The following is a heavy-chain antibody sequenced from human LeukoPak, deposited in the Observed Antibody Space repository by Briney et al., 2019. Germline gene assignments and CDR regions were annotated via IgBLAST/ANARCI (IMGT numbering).Heavy chain of an antibody. CDR3: ARGGYYGSLDI. D-gene: IGHD3-10*01. CDR1: GGAISSYY. V-gene: IGHV4-59*01. J-gene: IGHJ3*02. CDR2: IYYTGST. Sequence: SETLSPTCTVSGGAISSYYWSWIRQPPGKGLEWIGYIYYTGSTNYNPSLKSRFTISVDTSKNRFSLRLSSVTAADTAVYFCARGGYYGSLDIWGQGTMVTVSS.